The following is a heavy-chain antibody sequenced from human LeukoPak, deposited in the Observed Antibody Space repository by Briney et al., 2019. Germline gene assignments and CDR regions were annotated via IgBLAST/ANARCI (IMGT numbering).Heavy chain of an antibody. CDR1: GYIFTNYY. V-gene: IGHV1-18*04. CDR2: ISAYNGNT. Sequence: ASVKVSCKASGYIFTNYYLYWVRQAPGQGLEWMGWISAYNGNTNYAQKLQGRVTMTTDTSTSTAYMELRSLRSDDTAVYYCARDCSSTSCYHWFDPWGQGTLVTVSS. D-gene: IGHD2-2*01. J-gene: IGHJ5*02. CDR3: ARDCSSTSCYHWFDP.